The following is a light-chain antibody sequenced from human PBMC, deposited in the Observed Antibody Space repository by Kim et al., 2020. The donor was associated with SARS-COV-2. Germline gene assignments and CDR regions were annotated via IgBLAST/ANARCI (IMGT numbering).Light chain of an antibody. V-gene: IGLV3-21*04. CDR2: YDS. J-gene: IGLJ1*01. Sequence: PGKTAGITGGGNNIGSKRVHWYQQKPGQAPVLVIYYDSDRPSGIPERFSGSNSGNTATLTISRVEAGDEADYYCQVWDSSSDHPYVFGTGTKVTVL. CDR3: QVWDSSSDHPYV. CDR1: NIGSKR.